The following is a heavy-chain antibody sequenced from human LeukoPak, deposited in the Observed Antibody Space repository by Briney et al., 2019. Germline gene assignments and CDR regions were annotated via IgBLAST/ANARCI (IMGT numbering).Heavy chain of an antibody. CDR2: ISGSGGST. Sequence: GGTLRLSCAASGFTFSSYGMSWVRQAPGKGLEWVSAISGSGGSTYYADSAKGRFTISRDNSKNTLYLQMNSLRAEDTAVYYCAKVYGDYVFDYWGQGTLVTVSS. V-gene: IGHV3-23*01. J-gene: IGHJ4*02. CDR3: AKVYGDYVFDY. D-gene: IGHD4-17*01. CDR1: GFTFSSYG.